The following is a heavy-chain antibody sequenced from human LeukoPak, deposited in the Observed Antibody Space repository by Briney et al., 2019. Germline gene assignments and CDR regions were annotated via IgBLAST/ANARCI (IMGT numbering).Heavy chain of an antibody. CDR3: AKDLTYYYDSSGYGFGY. CDR2: ISGSGGST. J-gene: IGHJ4*02. D-gene: IGHD3-22*01. Sequence: PGGSLSLSCAASGFTFSSYAMSSVRQAPGKGLEWVSAISGSGGSTYYADSVKGRFTISRDNSKNTLYLQMNSLRAEDTAVNYCAKDLTYYYDSSGYGFGYWGQGTLVTVSS. CDR1: GFTFSSYA. V-gene: IGHV3-23*01.